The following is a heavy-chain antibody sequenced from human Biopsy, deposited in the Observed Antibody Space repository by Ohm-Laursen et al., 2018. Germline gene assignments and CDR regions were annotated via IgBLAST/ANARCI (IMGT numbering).Heavy chain of an antibody. CDR1: GESFNGYY. CDR2: INHSGRT. Sequence: SDTLSLTCAVYGESFNGYYWSWIRQTPGKGPEWIGEINHSGRTNYNPSLKSRVTISVDTSKNQLSLKVRSVTAADTAVYYCVRGVDYYDPYHYYALDVWGQGTTVTVSS. V-gene: IGHV4-34*01. D-gene: IGHD3-22*01. CDR3: VRGVDYYDPYHYYALDV. J-gene: IGHJ6*02.